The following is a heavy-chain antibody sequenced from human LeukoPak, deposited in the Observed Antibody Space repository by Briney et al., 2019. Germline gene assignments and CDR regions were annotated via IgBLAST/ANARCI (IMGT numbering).Heavy chain of an antibody. D-gene: IGHD4-17*01. CDR3: AKVKSATTVTTFTDY. V-gene: IGHV3-23*01. CDR2: ISGSGGST. CDR1: GFTFSSYA. J-gene: IGHJ4*02. Sequence: GGSLRLPCAAPGFTFSSYAMSWVRQAPGKGLEWVSAISGSGGSTYYADSVKGRFTISRDNSKNTLYLQMNSLRAEDTAVYYCAKVKSATTVTTFTDYWGQGTLVTVSS.